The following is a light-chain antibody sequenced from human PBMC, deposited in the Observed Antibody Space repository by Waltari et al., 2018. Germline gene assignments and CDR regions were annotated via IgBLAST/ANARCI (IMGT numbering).Light chain of an antibody. CDR2: GAS. J-gene: IGKJ4*01. Sequence: ETVMTQSPPTLSVSPGERATLPCRASQSVSRDLAWYQQKPGQAPRLLIYGASTRATGIPGRFSGSGSGTEFTLTISSLQSEDFAVYYCQQYNNWPLTFGGGTKVEI. V-gene: IGKV3-15*01. CDR3: QQYNNWPLT. CDR1: QSVSRD.